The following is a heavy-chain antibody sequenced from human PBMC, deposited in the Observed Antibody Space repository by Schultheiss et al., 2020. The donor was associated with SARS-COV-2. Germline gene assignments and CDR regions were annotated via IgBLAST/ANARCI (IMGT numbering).Heavy chain of an antibody. V-gene: IGHV4-39*07. CDR3: ARGGYDFWSGPSPLPDAFDI. D-gene: IGHD3-3*01. CDR2: IYYSGST. CDR1: GGSISSSSYY. Sequence: SETLSLTCTVSGGSISSSSYYWGWIRQPPGKGLEWIGSIYYSGSTYYNPSLKSRVTISVDTSKNQFSLKLSSVTAADTAVYYCARGGYDFWSGPSPLPDAFDIWGQGTMVTVSS. J-gene: IGHJ3*02.